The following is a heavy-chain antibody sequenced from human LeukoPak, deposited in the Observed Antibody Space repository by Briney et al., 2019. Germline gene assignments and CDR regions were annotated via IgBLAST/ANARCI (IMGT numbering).Heavy chain of an antibody. D-gene: IGHD6-13*01. Sequence: GGSLRLSCAASGFTFSSYGMHWVRQAPGKGLEWVAFIRYDGSNKYYADSVKGRFTISRDNSKNTLYLQMNSLRAEDTAVYYCAKDRPQGSSSWVDAFDIWGQGTMVTVSS. CDR2: IRYDGSNK. CDR3: AKDRPQGSSSWVDAFDI. J-gene: IGHJ3*02. CDR1: GFTFSSYG. V-gene: IGHV3-30*02.